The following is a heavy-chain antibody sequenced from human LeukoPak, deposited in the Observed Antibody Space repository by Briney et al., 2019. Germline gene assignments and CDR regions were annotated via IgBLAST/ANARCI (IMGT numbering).Heavy chain of an antibody. V-gene: IGHV3-21*01. CDR2: ISSSSSYI. D-gene: IGHD1-26*01. CDR3: ARGHSGSYQRTDAFDI. Sequence: GGSLRLSCAASGFTFSSYSMNCVRQAPGKGLEWVSSISSSSSYIYYADSVKGRFTVSRDNPKNSLYLQMNSLRAEDTAVYYCARGHSGSYQRTDAFDIWGQGTLVTVSS. J-gene: IGHJ3*02. CDR1: GFTFSSYS.